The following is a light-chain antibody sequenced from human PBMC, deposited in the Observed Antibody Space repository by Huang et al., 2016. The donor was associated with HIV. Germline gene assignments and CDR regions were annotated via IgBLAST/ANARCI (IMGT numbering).Light chain of an antibody. CDR1: RVINRY. CDR3: QQSYNIPRT. J-gene: IGKJ2*01. CDR2: GAS. V-gene: IGKV1-39*01. Sequence: DIQMTQAPSSLSGPMGDRGIITCRASRVINRYLNWYQQISGRAPKLLISGASTLQVGVSPRFSGSGSGTDFTLTIRDVQPEDSATYFCQQSYNIPRTFGQGTLLEI.